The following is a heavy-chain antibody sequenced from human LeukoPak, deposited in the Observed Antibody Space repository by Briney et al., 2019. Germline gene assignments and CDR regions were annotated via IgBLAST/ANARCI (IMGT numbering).Heavy chain of an antibody. Sequence: SQTLSLTCTVSGGSISSGSYYWSWIRQPAGKGLEWIGRIYTSGSTNYNPSLKSRVTISVDTSKNRFSLKLSSVTAADTAVYYCARGWLAFDYWGQGTLVTVSS. J-gene: IGHJ4*02. CDR1: GGSISSGSYY. CDR2: IYTSGST. CDR3: ARGWLAFDY. V-gene: IGHV4-61*02. D-gene: IGHD6-19*01.